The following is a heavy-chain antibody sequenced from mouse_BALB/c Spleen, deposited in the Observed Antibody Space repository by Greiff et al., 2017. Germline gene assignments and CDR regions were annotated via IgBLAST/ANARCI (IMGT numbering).Heavy chain of an antibody. CDR1: GFTFSSFG. J-gene: IGHJ4*01. CDR3: ARSIYYGYTYAMDY. Sequence: EVQLVESGGGLVQPGGSRKLSCAASGFTFSSFGMHWVRQAPEKGLEWVAYISSGSSTIYYADTVKGRFTISRDNPKNTLFLQMTSLRSEDTAMYYCARSIYYGYTYAMDYWGQGTSVTVSS. CDR2: ISSGSSTI. D-gene: IGHD2-2*01. V-gene: IGHV5-17*02.